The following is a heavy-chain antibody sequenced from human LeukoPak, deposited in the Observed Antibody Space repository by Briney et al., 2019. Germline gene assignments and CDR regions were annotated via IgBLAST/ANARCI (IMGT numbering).Heavy chain of an antibody. J-gene: IGHJ6*03. CDR3: ARAAAGMIFYYYMDV. CDR1: GFTFSSYE. Sequence: GGSLRLSCAASGFTFSSYEMYWVRQAPGKGLEWVSYISSGGSTIYYADSVKGRFTISRDNAKNSLYLQMNSLRAEDTAVYYCARAAAGMIFYYYMDVWGKGTTVTISS. CDR2: ISSGGSTI. D-gene: IGHD6-13*01. V-gene: IGHV3-48*03.